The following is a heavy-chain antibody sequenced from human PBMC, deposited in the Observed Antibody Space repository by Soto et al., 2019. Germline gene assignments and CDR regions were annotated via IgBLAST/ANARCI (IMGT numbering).Heavy chain of an antibody. CDR3: VLGWELPLASAVEI. V-gene: IGHV1-24*01. J-gene: IGHJ3*02. Sequence: ASVKVSCKVSGYTLTELSMHWVRQAPGKGLEWMGGFDPEDGETIYAQKFQGRVTMTEDTSTDTAYMELSSLRSEDTAVYYCVLGWELPLASAVEIWGQGTMVTVS. CDR1: GYTLTELS. D-gene: IGHD1-26*01. CDR2: FDPEDGET.